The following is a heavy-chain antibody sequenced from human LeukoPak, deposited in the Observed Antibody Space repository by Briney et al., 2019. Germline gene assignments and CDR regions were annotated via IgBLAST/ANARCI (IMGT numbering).Heavy chain of an antibody. Sequence: SETLSLTCSVSGDSVSSTYWSWVRQPPGKGLEWIAYGHHSERSNYNPSLKSRVTISVDTSKNQFSLKLSSVTAADTAVYYCARAPGRNYYYYYGMDVWGQGTTVTVSS. CDR1: GDSVSSTY. CDR2: GHHSERS. D-gene: IGHD1-26*01. J-gene: IGHJ6*02. V-gene: IGHV4-59*02. CDR3: ARAPGRNYYYYYGMDV.